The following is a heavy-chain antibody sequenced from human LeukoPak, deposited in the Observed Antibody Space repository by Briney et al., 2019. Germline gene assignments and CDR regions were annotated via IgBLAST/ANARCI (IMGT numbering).Heavy chain of an antibody. J-gene: IGHJ6*02. V-gene: IGHV3-74*01. Sequence: GGSLRLSCAASGFTFSSYRMHWVRQAPGKGLVWVSRINSDGSSTSYADSVKGRFTVSRDNAKNTLYLQMNSLRAEDTAVYYCASVRPGSTTNGNYGMDVWGQGTTVTVSS. D-gene: IGHD2-2*01. CDR1: GFTFSSYR. CDR3: ASVRPGSTTNGNYGMDV. CDR2: INSDGSST.